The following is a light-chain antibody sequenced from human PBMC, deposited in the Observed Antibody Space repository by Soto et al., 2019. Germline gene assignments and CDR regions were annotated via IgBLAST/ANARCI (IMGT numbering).Light chain of an antibody. CDR3: SSYAASNNFVV. CDR1: SSDVGAYNY. Sequence: QSVLTQPPSASGSPGQSVTISCTGTSSDVGAYNYVSWYQQHPGKAPKLMFYEVSKRPSGVPDRFFGSKSGNTASLTVSGLQVEDEAVYYCSSYAASNNFVVFGGGTQLTVL. J-gene: IGLJ2*01. V-gene: IGLV2-8*01. CDR2: EVS.